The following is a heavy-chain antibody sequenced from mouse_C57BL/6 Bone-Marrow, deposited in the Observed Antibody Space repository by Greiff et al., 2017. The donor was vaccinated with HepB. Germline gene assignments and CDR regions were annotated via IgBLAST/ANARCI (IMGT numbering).Heavy chain of an antibody. V-gene: IGHV2-9-1*01. CDR3: ARNYYGSSLDYYFDY. J-gene: IGHJ2*01. CDR2: IWTGGGT. CDR1: GFSLTSYA. Sequence: VQGVESGPGLVAPSQRLSITCTVSGFSLTSYAISWVRQPPGKGLEWLGVIWTGGGTNYNSALKSRLSISKDNSKSQVFLKMNSLQTDDTARYYCARNYYGSSLDYYFDYWGQGTTLTVSS. D-gene: IGHD1-1*01.